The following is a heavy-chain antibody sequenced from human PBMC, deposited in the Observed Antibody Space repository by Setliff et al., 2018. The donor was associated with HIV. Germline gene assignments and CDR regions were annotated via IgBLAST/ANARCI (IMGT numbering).Heavy chain of an antibody. J-gene: IGHJ4*02. CDR1: GYTFHYYD. CDR3: ASPMFYDGKVV. CDR2: ITAGNGDT. D-gene: IGHD3-22*01. Sequence: ASVKVSCKASGYTFHYYDIHWVRQAPGQGLEWMGRITAGNGDTKYSQKFQDRVTLTSDMSANTVYTDLTTLRSEDTAVYYCASPMFYDGKVVWGQGTPVTVSS. V-gene: IGHV1-3*01.